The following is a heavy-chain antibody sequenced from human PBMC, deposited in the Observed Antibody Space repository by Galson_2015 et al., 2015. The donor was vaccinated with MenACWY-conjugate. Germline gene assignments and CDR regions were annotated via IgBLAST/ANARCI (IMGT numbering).Heavy chain of an antibody. CDR1: GFTFSDYY. J-gene: IGHJ6*02. V-gene: IGHV3-11*06. D-gene: IGHD6-13*01. CDR3: ASAAGYYYGMDV. Sequence: SLRLSCAASGFTFSDYYMSWIRQAPGKGLEWVSYISSSSYTNYADSVKGRFTISRDNAKNSLYLQMNSLRAEDTAVYYCASAAGYYYGMDVWGQGTTVTVSS. CDR2: ISSSSYT.